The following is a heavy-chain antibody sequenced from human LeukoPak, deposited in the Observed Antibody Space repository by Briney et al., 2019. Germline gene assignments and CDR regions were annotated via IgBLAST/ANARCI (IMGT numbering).Heavy chain of an antibody. CDR1: GYTFTSYG. CDR3: ARDAGEWLLLPDYFDY. J-gene: IGHJ4*02. D-gene: IGHD3-22*01. CDR2: ISAYNGNT. Sequence: ASVKVSCKASGYTFTSYGISWVRQAPGQGLEWMGWISAYNGNTNYAQKLQGRVTMTTDTYTSTAYMELRSLRSDDTAVYYCARDAGEWLLLPDYFDYWGQGTLVTVSS. V-gene: IGHV1-18*01.